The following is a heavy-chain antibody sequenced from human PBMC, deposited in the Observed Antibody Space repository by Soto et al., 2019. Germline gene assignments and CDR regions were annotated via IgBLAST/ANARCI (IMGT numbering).Heavy chain of an antibody. D-gene: IGHD3-10*01. Sequence: ASVKVSCKASGGTFSSYTISWVRQAPGQGLEWMGRIIPILGIANYAQKFQGRVTITADKSTSTAYMELSSLRSEDTAVYYCARGRRGSGNYYYYMDVWGKGTTVTISS. CDR1: GGTFSSYT. J-gene: IGHJ6*03. V-gene: IGHV1-69*02. CDR2: IIPILGIA. CDR3: ARGRRGSGNYYYYMDV.